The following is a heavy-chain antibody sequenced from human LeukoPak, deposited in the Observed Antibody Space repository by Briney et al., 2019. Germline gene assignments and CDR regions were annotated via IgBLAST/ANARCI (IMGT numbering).Heavy chain of an antibody. CDR1: GGCFSGYY. CDR3: ARGRRGANIVVVPAARGWFDP. V-gene: IGHV4-34*01. CDR2: INHSGST. Sequence: SETLSLTCAVYGGCFSGYYWSWIRQPPGKGLEWIGEINHSGSTNYNPSLKSRVTISVDTSKNQFSLKLSSVTAADTAVYYCARGRRGANIVVVPAARGWFDPWGQGTLVTVSS. D-gene: IGHD2-2*01. J-gene: IGHJ5*02.